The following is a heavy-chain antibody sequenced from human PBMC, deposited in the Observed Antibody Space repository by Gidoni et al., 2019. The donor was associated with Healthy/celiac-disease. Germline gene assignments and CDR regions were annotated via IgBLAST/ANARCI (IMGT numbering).Heavy chain of an antibody. D-gene: IGHD2-15*01. CDR2: RYPSGST. J-gene: IGHJ3*02. Sequence: QVQLQASGPGLVKPSGTLSLPCAVSGGSIRSSTWWSWVRQPPGKGLEGIGERYPSGSTNYNPSLKSRVTISVDKSKNQFSLKLSSVTAADTAVYYCANIVVAPGNAFDIWGQGTMVTVSS. CDR3: ANIVVAPGNAFDI. CDR1: GGSIRSSTW. V-gene: IGHV4-4*02.